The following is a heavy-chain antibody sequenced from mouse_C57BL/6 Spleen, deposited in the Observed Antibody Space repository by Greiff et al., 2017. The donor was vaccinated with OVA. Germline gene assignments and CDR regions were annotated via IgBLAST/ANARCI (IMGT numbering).Heavy chain of an antibody. J-gene: IGHJ1*03. V-gene: IGHV1-76*01. Sequence: QVQLQQPGTELVKPGASVKLTCKASGYTFTSYWMHWVKQRPGQGLEWIARIYPGSGNTYYNEKFKGKATLTAEKSSSTAYMQLSSLTSEDSAVYFCARSGWLTRYFDVWGTGTTVTVSS. CDR1: GYTFTSYW. D-gene: IGHD2-3*01. CDR3: ARSGWLTRYFDV. CDR2: IYPGSGNT.